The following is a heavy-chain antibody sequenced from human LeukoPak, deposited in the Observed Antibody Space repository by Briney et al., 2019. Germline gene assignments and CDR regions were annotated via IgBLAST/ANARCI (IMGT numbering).Heavy chain of an antibody. CDR3: ARHRGGWDAFDI. V-gene: IGHV4-39*01. J-gene: IGHJ3*02. CDR1: GGSIFIGSYY. Sequence: SETLSLTCTVSGGSIFIGSYYWGWIRQPPGKGLEWIGSVNYSGSTYYSSSLKSRVTVSVDTSKNQFSLKLSSVTAADTAVYYCARHRGGWDAFDIWGQGTVVPVSS. CDR2: VNYSGST.